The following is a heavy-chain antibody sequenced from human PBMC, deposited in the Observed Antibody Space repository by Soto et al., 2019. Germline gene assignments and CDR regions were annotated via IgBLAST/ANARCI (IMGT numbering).Heavy chain of an antibody. CDR1: GGTFSSYT. J-gene: IGHJ6*03. V-gene: IGHV1-69*02. D-gene: IGHD2-15*01. Sequence: SVKVSCKASGGTFSSYTISWVRQAPGQGLEWMGRIIPILGIANYAQKFQGRVTITADKSTSTAYMELSRLRSEDTAVYYCARGSPVTGGNCSGGSCHPYYYYYMDVWGKGTTVTVSS. CDR2: IIPILGIA. CDR3: ARGSPVTGGNCSGGSCHPYYYYYMDV.